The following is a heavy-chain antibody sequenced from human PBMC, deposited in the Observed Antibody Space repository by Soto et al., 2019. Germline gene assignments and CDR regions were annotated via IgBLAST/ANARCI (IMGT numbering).Heavy chain of an antibody. CDR1: GYTFTSYY. J-gene: IGHJ4*02. V-gene: IGHV1-46*01. D-gene: IGHD5-12*01. Sequence: QVQLVQSGAEVMKPGASVKVSCKASGYTFTSYYMHWVRQAPGQGLEWMGIINPSGGSTSYAQTFQGRVTMTRDTSASTVYMELSSLRAEDTAVYYCARSQRQWLRWINDDWGQGTLVTVSS. CDR2: INPSGGST. CDR3: ARSQRQWLRWINDD.